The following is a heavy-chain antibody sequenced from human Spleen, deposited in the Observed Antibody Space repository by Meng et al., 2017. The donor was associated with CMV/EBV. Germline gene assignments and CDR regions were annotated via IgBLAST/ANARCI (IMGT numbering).Heavy chain of an antibody. J-gene: IGHJ4*02. V-gene: IGHV4-61*01. CDR1: GGSVSSGSYY. D-gene: IGHD3-10*01. Sequence: SETLSLTCTVSGGSVSSGSYYWSWIRQPPGKGLEWIGDIYYSGSTNYNPSLKSRVTISVDTSKNQFSLKLSSVTAADTAVYYCARGYYGSGGHWGQGTMVTVSS. CDR2: IYYSGST. CDR3: ARGYYGSGGH.